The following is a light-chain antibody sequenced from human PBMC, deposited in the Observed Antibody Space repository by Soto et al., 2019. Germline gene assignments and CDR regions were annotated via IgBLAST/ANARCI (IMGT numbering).Light chain of an antibody. CDR2: SNN. CDR1: SSNIGAGYD. J-gene: IGLJ1*01. V-gene: IGLV1-40*01. Sequence: QSVLTQPPSVSGAPGQTVTISCTGSSSNIGAGYDVHWYQQLPGTAPKLLIYSNNNRPAGVPGRFSGSKSGTSASLAITGLQAEDEADYYCQSYDSELSGPTYVFGTGTKVTVL. CDR3: QSYDSELSGPTYV.